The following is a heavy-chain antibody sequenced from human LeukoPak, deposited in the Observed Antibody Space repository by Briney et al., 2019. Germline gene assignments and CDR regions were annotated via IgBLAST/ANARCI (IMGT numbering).Heavy chain of an antibody. J-gene: IGHJ4*02. V-gene: IGHV1-18*04. CDR2: ISAYNGNT. Sequence: ASVKVSCKASGYTFTGYYMHWVRQAPGQGLEWMGWISAYNGNTNYAQKLQGRVTMTTDTSTSTAYMELRSLRSDDTAVYYCARFGADKKYCGGDCYTDYWGQGTLVTVSS. CDR1: GYTFTGYY. D-gene: IGHD2-21*02. CDR3: ARFGADKKYCGGDCYTDY.